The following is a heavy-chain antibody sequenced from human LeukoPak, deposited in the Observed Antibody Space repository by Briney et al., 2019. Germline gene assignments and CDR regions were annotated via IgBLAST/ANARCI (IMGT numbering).Heavy chain of an antibody. CDR2: ISTYNGNT. D-gene: IGHD3-22*01. J-gene: IGHJ4*02. CDR3: ARDLSAYYDSSGYSHFDY. CDR1: GYTFTSYG. V-gene: IGHV1-18*01. Sequence: ASVKVSCKASGYTFTSYGISWVRQVPGQGLEWMGWISTYNGNTNYAQKLQGRVTMTTDTSTSTAYMELRSLRSDDTAVYYCARDLSAYYDSSGYSHFDYWGQGTLVTVSS.